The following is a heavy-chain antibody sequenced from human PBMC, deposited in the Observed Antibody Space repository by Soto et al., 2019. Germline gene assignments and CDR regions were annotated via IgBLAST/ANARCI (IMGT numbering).Heavy chain of an antibody. Sequence: SETLSLTCTVSGGSISSYYWSWIRQPPGKGLEWIGYIYYSGSTNYNPSLKGRVTISVDTSKNQFSLKLSSVTAADTAVYYCASNDGSTRDYWGQGTLVTVSS. J-gene: IGHJ4*02. CDR2: IYYSGST. D-gene: IGHD6-13*01. CDR1: GGSISSYY. CDR3: ASNDGSTRDY. V-gene: IGHV4-59*01.